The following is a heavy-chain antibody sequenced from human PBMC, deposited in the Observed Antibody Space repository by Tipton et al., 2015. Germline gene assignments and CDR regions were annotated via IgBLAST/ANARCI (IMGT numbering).Heavy chain of an antibody. CDR2: ISYDGSNK. D-gene: IGHD4-23*01. J-gene: IGHJ4*02. CDR1: GFTFSTYG. CDR3: ANALTTVPTPGGY. Sequence: SLRLSCAASGFTFSTYGMHWVRQAPGKGLEWVAVISYDGSNKYYADSVKGRFTISRDNSKNTLYLQMNSLRAEDTAVYYCANALTTVPTPGGYWGQGTLVTVSS. V-gene: IGHV3-30*18.